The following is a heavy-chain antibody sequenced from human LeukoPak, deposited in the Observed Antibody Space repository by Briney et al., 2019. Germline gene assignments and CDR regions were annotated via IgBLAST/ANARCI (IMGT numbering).Heavy chain of an antibody. V-gene: IGHV4-39*01. CDR2: IYYSGST. CDR1: GGSISSSSYY. CDR3: ARHVNSSWYLKGAYYFDY. Sequence: SETLSLTCTVSGGSISSSSYYWGWIRQPPGKELEWIGSIYYSGSTYYNPSLKSRVTISVDTSKNQFSLKLSSVTAADTAVYYCARHVNSSWYLKGAYYFDYWGQGTLVTVSS. D-gene: IGHD6-13*01. J-gene: IGHJ4*02.